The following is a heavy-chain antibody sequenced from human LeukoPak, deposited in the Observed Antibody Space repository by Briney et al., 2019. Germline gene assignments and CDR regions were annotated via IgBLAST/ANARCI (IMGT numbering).Heavy chain of an antibody. CDR3: AKTQAVPAAIVGLDY. CDR1: GFTFSSYG. Sequence: GGSLRLSCAASGFTFSSYGMHWVRQAPGKGLEWVAFIRYDGSNKYYADSVKGRFTISRDNSKNTLYLQMNSLRAEDTAVYYCAKTQAVPAAIVGLDYWGQGTLVTVSS. D-gene: IGHD2-2*01. CDR2: IRYDGSNK. V-gene: IGHV3-30*02. J-gene: IGHJ4*02.